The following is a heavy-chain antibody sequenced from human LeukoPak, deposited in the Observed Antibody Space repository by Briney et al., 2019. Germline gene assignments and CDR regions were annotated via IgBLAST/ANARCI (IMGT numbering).Heavy chain of an antibody. CDR1: GGSFSGYY. CDR2: INHSGST. J-gene: IGHJ4*02. D-gene: IGHD6-13*01. CDR3: AGLAAAGRVDY. Sequence: RASETLSLTCAVYGGSFSGYYWSWIRQPPGKGLEWIGEINHSGSTNYNPSLKSRVTISVDTSKNQFSLKLSSVTAADTAVYYCAGLAAAGRVDYWGQGTLVTVSS. V-gene: IGHV4-34*01.